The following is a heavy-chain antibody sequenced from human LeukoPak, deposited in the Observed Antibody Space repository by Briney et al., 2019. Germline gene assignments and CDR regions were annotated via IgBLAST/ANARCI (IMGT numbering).Heavy chain of an antibody. D-gene: IGHD6-19*01. CDR1: GGSISSSRDY. Sequence: SETLSLTCTVSGGSISSSRDYWGWIRQPPGKGLEWIGSIYYSGSIYYNPSLNSRVTISVDTSKNQFSLKLSSLTAADTAVYYCASHVEIAVAGPIDYWGQGTLVTVSS. V-gene: IGHV4-39*01. J-gene: IGHJ4*02. CDR2: IYYSGSI. CDR3: ASHVEIAVAGPIDY.